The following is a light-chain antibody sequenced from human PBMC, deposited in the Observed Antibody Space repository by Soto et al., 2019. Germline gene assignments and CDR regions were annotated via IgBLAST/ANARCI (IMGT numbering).Light chain of an antibody. CDR3: QQYNNWPPWT. J-gene: IGKJ2*02. CDR1: QSVSSN. CDR2: GAS. Sequence: EIVKTQSPATLSVSPGERATLSCMASQSVSSNLAWYKQKPGQAPRLLIYGASTRATGIPARFSGSGSGTEFTLTISSLQSEDFAVYYCQQYNNWPPWTFGQGTKLEIK. V-gene: IGKV3-15*01.